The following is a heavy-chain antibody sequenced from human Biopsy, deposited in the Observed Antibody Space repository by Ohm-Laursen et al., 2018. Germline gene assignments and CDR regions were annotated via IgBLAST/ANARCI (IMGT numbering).Heavy chain of an antibody. CDR2: INPHSGTT. CDR1: GYTFTGQY. Sequence: ASVKVSCKASGYTFTGQYLHWVRQVPGQGLEWMGWINPHSGTTKFAQDSQGRVTMTRDTSITTAYMELRRLRSDGTAVYYCAKGQDLRGGAEYFQHWGQGALVTVSS. CDR3: AKGQDLRGGAEYFQH. J-gene: IGHJ1*01. V-gene: IGHV1-2*02. D-gene: IGHD2-15*01.